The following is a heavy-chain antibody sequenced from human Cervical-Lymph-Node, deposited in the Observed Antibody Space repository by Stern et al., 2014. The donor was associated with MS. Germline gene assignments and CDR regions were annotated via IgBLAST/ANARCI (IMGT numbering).Heavy chain of an antibody. V-gene: IGHV3-23*04. CDR3: AKDARQYYFDS. CDR1: GFTFNDYA. J-gene: IGHJ4*02. D-gene: IGHD6-19*01. CDR2: ISGAGYST. Sequence: EVQLVESGGGLLQPGGSLTLSCAASGFTFNDYAMNWVRQAPGKGLEWVSAISGAGYSTYYADSVKGRFTISRDNSENTVYLQMNSLRADDTAVYFCAKDARQYYFDSWGQGTLVTVSS.